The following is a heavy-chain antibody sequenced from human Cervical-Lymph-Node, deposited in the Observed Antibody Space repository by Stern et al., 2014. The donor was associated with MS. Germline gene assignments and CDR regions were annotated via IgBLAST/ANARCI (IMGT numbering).Heavy chain of an antibody. Sequence: VQLVESGAEVKKPGASVKGSCKASGYTFTSYGISWVRQAPGQGLEWMGWISAYNGNTNYAQKLQGRVTMTTDTSTSTAYMELRSLRSDDTAVYYCARVGTLLEWFLPLDYWGQGTLVTVSS. CDR3: ARVGTLLEWFLPLDY. D-gene: IGHD3-3*01. V-gene: IGHV1-18*04. CDR1: GYTFTSYG. J-gene: IGHJ4*02. CDR2: ISAYNGNT.